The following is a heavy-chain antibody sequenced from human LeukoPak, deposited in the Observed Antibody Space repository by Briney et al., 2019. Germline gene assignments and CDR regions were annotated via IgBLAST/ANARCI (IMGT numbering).Heavy chain of an antibody. CDR3: ARLPQPSDILTAYANSFDY. V-gene: IGHV1-2*02. Sequence: ASVKVSCKASGGTFSSYAISWVRQAPGQGLEWMGWINPNSGGTNYAQKFQGRVTMTRDTSISTAYMELSRLRSDDTAVYYCARLPQPSDILTAYANSFDYWGQGSLVTVSS. J-gene: IGHJ4*02. CDR2: INPNSGGT. D-gene: IGHD3-9*01. CDR1: GGTFSSYA.